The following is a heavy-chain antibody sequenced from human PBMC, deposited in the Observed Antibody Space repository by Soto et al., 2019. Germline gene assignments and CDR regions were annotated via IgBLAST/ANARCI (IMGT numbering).Heavy chain of an antibody. D-gene: IGHD3-3*01. Sequence: GGSLRLSCAASGFTFSNAWINWVRQAPGKGLEWVGRIKSKTDGGTTDFAAPVKGRFAISRDDSKDMVYLQMNSLKTEDTGIYYCTTAVITIFGVVYSWGQGTLVTVSS. J-gene: IGHJ1*01. V-gene: IGHV3-15*07. CDR2: IKSKTDGGTT. CDR1: GFTFSNAW. CDR3: TTAVITIFGVVYS.